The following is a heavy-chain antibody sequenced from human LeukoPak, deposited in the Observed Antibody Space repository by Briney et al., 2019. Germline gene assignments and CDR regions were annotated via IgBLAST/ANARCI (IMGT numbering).Heavy chain of an antibody. CDR1: GGSINSGGYF. Sequence: SETLFLTCTVSGGSINSGGYFWSWIRQHPGTGLVWIGNIYYSGGTYYNPSLKSRVIISVDTSKNQFSLRLSSVTAADTAVYYCARARAYCSSDSCYYFDSWGQGSLVTVSS. CDR3: ARARAYCSSDSCYYFDS. V-gene: IGHV4-31*03. D-gene: IGHD2-2*01. J-gene: IGHJ4*02. CDR2: IYYSGGT.